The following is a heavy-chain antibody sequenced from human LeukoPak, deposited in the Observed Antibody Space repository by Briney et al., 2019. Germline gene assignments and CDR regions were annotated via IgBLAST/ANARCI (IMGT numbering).Heavy chain of an antibody. D-gene: IGHD3-10*01. CDR3: ARGPRNRPGVITPGGGY. CDR2: INHSGST. J-gene: IGHJ4*02. CDR1: GGSFSGYY. V-gene: IGHV4-34*01. Sequence: PSETLSLTCAVYGGSFSGYYWSWIRQPPGKGLEWIGEINHSGSTNYNPSLKSRVTISVDTSKNQFSLKLSSVTAADTAAYYCARGPRNRPGVITPGGGYWGQGTLVTVSS.